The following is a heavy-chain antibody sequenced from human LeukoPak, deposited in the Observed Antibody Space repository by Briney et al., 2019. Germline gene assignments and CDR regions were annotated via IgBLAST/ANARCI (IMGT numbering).Heavy chain of an antibody. CDR2: SSTI. Sequence: SSTIYYADSVKGRFAISRDNAKNSLYLQMNSLRAEDTAVYYCAKAWRIAAAGTGGYYHMDVWGKGTTVTVSS. CDR3: AKAWRIAAAGTGGYYHMDV. J-gene: IGHJ6*03. D-gene: IGHD6-13*01. V-gene: IGHV3-48*01.